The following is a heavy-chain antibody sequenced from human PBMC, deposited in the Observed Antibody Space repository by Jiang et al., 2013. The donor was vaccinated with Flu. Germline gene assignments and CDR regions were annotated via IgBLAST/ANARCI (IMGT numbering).Heavy chain of an antibody. J-gene: IGHJ4*02. CDR1: GYTFTSYA. Sequence: GAEVKKPGASVKVSCKASGYTFTSYAMHWVRQAPGQRLEWMGWINAGNGNTKYSQKFQGRVTITRDTSASTAYMELSSLRSEDTAVYYCARDPYSGSHTQYYFDYWGQGTLVTVSS. V-gene: IGHV1-3*01. CDR2: INAGNGNT. D-gene: IGHD1-26*01. CDR3: ARDPYSGSHTQYYFDY.